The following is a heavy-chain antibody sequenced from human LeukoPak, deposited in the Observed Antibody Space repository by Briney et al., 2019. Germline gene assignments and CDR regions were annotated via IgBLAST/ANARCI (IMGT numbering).Heavy chain of an antibody. V-gene: IGHV3-23*01. CDR1: GFTFSSYA. CDR3: VKDLLGFDY. CDR2: ISGSGGST. D-gene: IGHD2-15*01. J-gene: IGHJ4*02. Sequence: GGSLRLSCAASGFTFSSYAMSWIRQAPGKGLEWVSAISGSGGSTYYADSVKGRFTISRDNSKNTVYLQMNSLRAEDTAVYYCVKDLLGFDYWGQGTLVTVSS.